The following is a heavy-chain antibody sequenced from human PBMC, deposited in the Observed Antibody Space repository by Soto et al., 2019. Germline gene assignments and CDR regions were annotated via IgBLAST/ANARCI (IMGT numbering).Heavy chain of an antibody. CDR3: SRGRLLSFGEEEQVLDV. D-gene: IGHD3-10*01. CDR2: IYHSGST. J-gene: IGHJ6*02. V-gene: IGHV4-4*02. Sequence: QVQLQESGPGLVKPSGTLSLTCAVSGGSIRSSNWWSWVRQPPGKGLEWIGEIYHSGSTNYNPALKSRVTISVDKSKNRFSLKLSSVTAADKAVYYCSRGRLLSFGEEEQVLDVWGQGTTVTDSS. CDR1: GGSIRSSNW.